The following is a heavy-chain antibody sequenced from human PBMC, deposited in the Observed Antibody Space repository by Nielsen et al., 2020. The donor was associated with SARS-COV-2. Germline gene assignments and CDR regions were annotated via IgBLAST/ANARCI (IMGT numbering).Heavy chain of an antibody. V-gene: IGHV3-21*01. D-gene: IGHD5-12*01. Sequence: GESLKISCAASGFTLSTYIMSWVRRAPGQGLEWVSSISSSSSYIYYADSVRGRFTISRDNAKNSLYLQMNSLRAEDTAVYYCARLYSGYGSYYFDSWGQGTLVTVSS. J-gene: IGHJ4*02. CDR2: ISSSSSYI. CDR3: ARLYSGYGSYYFDS. CDR1: GFTLSTYI.